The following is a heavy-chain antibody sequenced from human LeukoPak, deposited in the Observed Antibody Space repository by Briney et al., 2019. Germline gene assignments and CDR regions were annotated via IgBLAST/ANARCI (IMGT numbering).Heavy chain of an antibody. J-gene: IGHJ4*02. Sequence: GGSLRLSCAASGFTVSSNYMSWVRQAPGKGLEGVSVIYSGGSTYSAASVKGRFTISRDNSKNTLYLQMNSLRVEDTAVYYCVRAPPGTGWLIDHWGQGTLVAVSS. CDR2: IYSGGST. CDR1: GFTVSSNY. CDR3: VRAPPGTGWLIDH. V-gene: IGHV3-66*01. D-gene: IGHD6-19*01.